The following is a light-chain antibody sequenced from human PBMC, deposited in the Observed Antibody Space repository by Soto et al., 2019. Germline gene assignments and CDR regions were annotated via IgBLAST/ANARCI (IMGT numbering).Light chain of an antibody. CDR3: QQYGSSPGT. Sequence: EILSTLSPGTLSLSPEERSTLSCRASQSVSSSYLAGYQQKPGQAPRLLIYGASSRATGIPDRFSRSGSGTDFTLTISRLEAEDFAVYYCQQYGSSPGTFGQGNKVDIK. J-gene: IGKJ1*01. CDR1: QSVSSSY. V-gene: IGKV3-20*01. CDR2: GAS.